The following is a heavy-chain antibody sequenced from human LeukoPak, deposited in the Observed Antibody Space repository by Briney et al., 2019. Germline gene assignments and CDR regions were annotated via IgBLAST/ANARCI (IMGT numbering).Heavy chain of an antibody. CDR3: ARDFRWFGEFPHAFDI. Sequence: PSETLSLTCTVSGGSISSHSYSWSWIRQPAGKGLEWIGRIYTSGSTNYNPSLKSRVTISVDTSKNQFSLKLSSVTAADTAVYYCARDFRWFGEFPHAFDIWGQGTMVTVSS. CDR1: GGSISSHSYS. V-gene: IGHV4-61*02. CDR2: IYTSGST. J-gene: IGHJ3*02. D-gene: IGHD3-10*01.